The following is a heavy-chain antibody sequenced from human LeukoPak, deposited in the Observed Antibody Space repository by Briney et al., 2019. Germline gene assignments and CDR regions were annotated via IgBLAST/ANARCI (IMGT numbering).Heavy chain of an antibody. Sequence: SETLSLTCAVYGGSFSGYYWSWIRQPPGKGLEWIGEINHSGSTNYNPSLKSRVTISVDTSKNQFSLKLSSVTAADTAVYYCARGPGSGSYSEYYFDYWGQGTLVTVSS. CDR2: INHSGST. CDR1: GGSFSGYY. D-gene: IGHD1-26*01. V-gene: IGHV4-34*01. J-gene: IGHJ4*02. CDR3: ARGPGSGSYSEYYFDY.